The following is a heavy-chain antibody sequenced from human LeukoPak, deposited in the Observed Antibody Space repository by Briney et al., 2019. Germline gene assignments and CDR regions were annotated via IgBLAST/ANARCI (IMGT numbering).Heavy chain of an antibody. Sequence: GGSLRLSCAASGVTFSSYGMHWVRQAPGKGLECVEFIRYDGSNKYYADSVKGRFTISRDNSKNTLYLQMNSLRAEDTAVYYCAKATGTAPGYYYYMDVWGKGTTVTVSS. CDR1: GVTFSSYG. J-gene: IGHJ6*03. CDR3: AKATGTAPGYYYYMDV. D-gene: IGHD1-1*01. CDR2: IRYDGSNK. V-gene: IGHV3-30*02.